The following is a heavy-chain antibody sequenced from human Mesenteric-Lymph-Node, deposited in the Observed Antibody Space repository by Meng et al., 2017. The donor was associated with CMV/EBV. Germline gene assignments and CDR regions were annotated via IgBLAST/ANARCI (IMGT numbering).Heavy chain of an antibody. D-gene: IGHD2-2*01. V-gene: IGHV3-23*01. Sequence: GESLKISCAASDFTFNTYAISWVRQAPGKGLEWVSSISGSAGSTYYTDAVKGRFTISRDKSKNTVYLQMNSLRADDTAVYYCAKLPGGYCSPTSCNDYWGQGTLVTVSS. CDR1: DFTFNTYA. CDR2: ISGSAGST. J-gene: IGHJ4*02. CDR3: AKLPGGYCSPTSCNDY.